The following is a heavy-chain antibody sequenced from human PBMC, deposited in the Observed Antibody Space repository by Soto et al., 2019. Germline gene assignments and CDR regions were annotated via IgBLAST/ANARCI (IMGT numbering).Heavy chain of an antibody. V-gene: IGHV1-2*04. CDR3: ARGKDQLLLLDD. D-gene: IGHD2-2*01. CDR1: GYTFTGYY. Sequence: ASVKVSCKAPGYTFTGYYMHWVRQAPGQGLEWMGWINPNSGGTNYAQKIQGWVTMTRDTSISTAYMELSRLRSDDTAVYYCARGKDQLLLLDDWGQGALVSVTS. CDR2: INPNSGGT. J-gene: IGHJ4*02.